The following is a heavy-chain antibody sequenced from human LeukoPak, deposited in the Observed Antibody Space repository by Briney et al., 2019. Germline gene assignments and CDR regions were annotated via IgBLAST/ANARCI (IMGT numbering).Heavy chain of an antibody. Sequence: GGSLRLSCAASGFTFSSYAMSWVRQAPGKGLEWVSAISGSGGSTYYADSVKGRFTISRDNSKNTLYLQMNSLRAEDTAVYYCARDRGYYDSSGYYEGLFDYWGQGTLVTVSS. J-gene: IGHJ4*02. CDR1: GFTFSSYA. CDR2: ISGSGGST. V-gene: IGHV3-23*01. CDR3: ARDRGYYDSSGYYEGLFDY. D-gene: IGHD3-22*01.